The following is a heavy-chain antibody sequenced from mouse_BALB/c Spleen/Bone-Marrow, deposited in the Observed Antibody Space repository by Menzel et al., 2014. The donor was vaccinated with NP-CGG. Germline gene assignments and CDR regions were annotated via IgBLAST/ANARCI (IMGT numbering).Heavy chain of an antibody. CDR2: INPYNGGT. CDR3: ARDGKGHYAMDC. J-gene: IGHJ4*01. D-gene: IGHD2-1*01. Sequence: EVQLQQSGPELVNPGASMKISCKASGYSFTGYTMNWVKQSHGKNLEWIGLINPYNGGTSYNQKFKGKATLTVDKSSNTVYMEHLSLTSEDSAVYCCARDGKGHYAMDCWGEGTSVTVSS. V-gene: IGHV1-26*01. CDR1: GYSFTGYT.